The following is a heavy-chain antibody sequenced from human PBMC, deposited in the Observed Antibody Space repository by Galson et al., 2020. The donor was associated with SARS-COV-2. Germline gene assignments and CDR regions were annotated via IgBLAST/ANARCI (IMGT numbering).Heavy chain of an antibody. CDR3: AREGSFRQPMMTFGGVIVTRYYFDY. CDR2: ISSSGSTI. Sequence: GGSLRLSCAASGFTFSSYEMNWVRQAPGKGLEWVSYISSSGSTIYYADSVKGRFTISRDNAKNSLYLQMNSLRAEDTAVYYCAREGSFRQPMMTFGGVIVTRYYFDYWGQGTLVTGSS. D-gene: IGHD3-16*02. CDR1: GFTFSSYE. V-gene: IGHV3-48*03. J-gene: IGHJ4*02.